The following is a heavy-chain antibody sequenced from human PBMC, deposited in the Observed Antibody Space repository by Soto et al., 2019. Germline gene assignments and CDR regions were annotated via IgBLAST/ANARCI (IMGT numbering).Heavy chain of an antibody. D-gene: IGHD6-13*01. V-gene: IGHV3-21*01. J-gene: IGHJ6*02. Sequence: PGGSLRLSCAASVFTFSSYSMNWVRQAPGKGLEWVSSISSSSSYIYYADSVKGRFTISRDNAKNSLYLQMNSLRAEDTAVYYCARVRQLAKKRGYYYGMDVSGQGTKVNVYS. CDR1: VFTFSSYS. CDR2: ISSSSSYI. CDR3: ARVRQLAKKRGYYYGMDV.